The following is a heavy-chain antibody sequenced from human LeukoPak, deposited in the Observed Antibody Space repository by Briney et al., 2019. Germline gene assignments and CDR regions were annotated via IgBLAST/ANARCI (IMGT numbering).Heavy chain of an antibody. V-gene: IGHV4-39*01. J-gene: IGHJ4*02. CDR3: ARGHNRYSSSSPPAY. Sequence: SDTLSLTCTVSGDSLSTSKSYWGWVRQPPLRGLAWIGSIYYTGNTYYNASLKSRVTISVDTSKNQFSLSLTSVTAADTAVYYCARGHNRYSSSSPPAYWGQGTLVTVSS. CDR2: IYYTGNT. CDR1: GDSLSTSKSY. D-gene: IGHD6-13*01.